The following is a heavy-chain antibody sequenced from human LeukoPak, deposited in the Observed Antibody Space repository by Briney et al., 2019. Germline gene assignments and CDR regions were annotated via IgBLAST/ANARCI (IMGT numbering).Heavy chain of an antibody. Sequence: GGSLRLFCAASGFTFSSYSMNWVRQAPGKGLEWVSSISSSSSYIYYADSVKGRFTISRDNSKNTLYLQMNSLRAEDTAVYYCATLRDFWSGYYADYWGQGTLVTVSS. V-gene: IGHV3-21*04. D-gene: IGHD3-3*01. CDR3: ATLRDFWSGYYADY. J-gene: IGHJ4*02. CDR2: ISSSSSYI. CDR1: GFTFSSYS.